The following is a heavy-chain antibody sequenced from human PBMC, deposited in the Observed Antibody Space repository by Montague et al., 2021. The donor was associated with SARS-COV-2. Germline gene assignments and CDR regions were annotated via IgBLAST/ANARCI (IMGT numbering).Heavy chain of an antibody. CDR1: GFRFDSYA. D-gene: IGHD3-10*01. CDR2: ISSGGETT. V-gene: IGHV3-23*01. J-gene: IGHJ6*02. CDR3: AKGIYMRRGVSHGMDV. Sequence: PLRLSCAASGFRFDSYAMSWVRQAPGKGLEWLSAISSGGETTDYADSMKGRFTLSRDNSMKTLYLQMNRLRGEDTAVYYCAKGIYMRRGVSHGMDVWGQGTTVTVSS.